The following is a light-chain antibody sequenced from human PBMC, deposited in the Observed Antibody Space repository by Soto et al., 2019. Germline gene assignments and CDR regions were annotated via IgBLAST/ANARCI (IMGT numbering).Light chain of an antibody. V-gene: IGKV1-39*01. CDR3: KQSYTTPFT. Sequence: DIQMIQSPSSLSASVGDRVTITCRASQNIDNSLNWYQQKPGKAPRLLIYVAFSLQSGVPSRFSGSGSGTEFTLTISSLQPEDFASYSCKQSYTTPFTFGPGTKVHV. CDR2: VAF. CDR1: QNIDNS. J-gene: IGKJ3*01.